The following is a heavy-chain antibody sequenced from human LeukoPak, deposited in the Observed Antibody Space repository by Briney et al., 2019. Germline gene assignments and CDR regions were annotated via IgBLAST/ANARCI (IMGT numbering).Heavy chain of an antibody. Sequence: SVKVSCKASGGTFSSYAISWVRQAPGQGLEWMGGIIPIFGTANYAQKFQGRVTITADESTSTAYMELSSLRSEDTAVYYCARDGNIVANCAPYYFDYWGQGTLVTVSS. CDR1: GGTFSSYA. CDR2: IIPIFGTA. CDR3: ARDGNIVANCAPYYFDY. V-gene: IGHV1-69*13. D-gene: IGHD5-12*01. J-gene: IGHJ4*02.